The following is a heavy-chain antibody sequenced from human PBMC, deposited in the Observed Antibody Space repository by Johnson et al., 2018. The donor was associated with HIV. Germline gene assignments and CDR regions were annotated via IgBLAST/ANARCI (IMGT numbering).Heavy chain of an antibody. CDR3: TTAIVIDAFDI. CDR2: ISGSGGTT. V-gene: IGHV3-23*04. D-gene: IGHD3-16*02. Sequence: VQLVESGGGLVQPGGSLRLSCAASGFTFSSYAMSWVRQAPGKGLEWVSSISGSGGTTYYAAPVKGRFTISRDDSKNTLYLQMNSLTTEDTAVYYCTTAIVIDAFDIWGQGTMVTVSS. J-gene: IGHJ3*02. CDR1: GFTFSSYA.